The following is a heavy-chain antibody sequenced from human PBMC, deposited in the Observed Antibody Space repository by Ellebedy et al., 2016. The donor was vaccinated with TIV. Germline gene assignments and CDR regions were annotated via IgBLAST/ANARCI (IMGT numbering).Heavy chain of an antibody. Sequence: GESLKISCAASGFTVSSNYMSWVRQAPGKGLEWVSVIYTGGSTYYPDSVKGRFTIPRDSSKNTLYLQMNSLRADDTAVYYCASQHGSAWMEYYFDYWGQGTLVTVSS. D-gene: IGHD2-15*01. CDR1: GFTVSSNY. CDR2: IYTGGST. V-gene: IGHV3-53*01. J-gene: IGHJ4*02. CDR3: ASQHGSAWMEYYFDY.